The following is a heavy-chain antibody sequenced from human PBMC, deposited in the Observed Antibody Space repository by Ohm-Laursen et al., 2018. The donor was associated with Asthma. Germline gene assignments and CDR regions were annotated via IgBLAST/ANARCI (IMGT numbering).Heavy chain of an antibody. CDR2: IYSGGST. Sequence: SLRLSCTASGFTVSSNYISWIRQAPGKGLEWASVIYSGGSTYYADSVKGRFTISRDNSKNTLYLQMNSLRAEDTAVYYCARERDNGGKCSYFDFWGRGTLVTVSS. CDR1: GFTVSSNY. D-gene: IGHD4-23*01. J-gene: IGHJ4*02. V-gene: IGHV3-66*02. CDR3: ARERDNGGKCSYFDF.